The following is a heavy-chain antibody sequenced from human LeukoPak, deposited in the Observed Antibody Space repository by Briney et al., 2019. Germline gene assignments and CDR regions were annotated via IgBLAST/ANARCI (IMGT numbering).Heavy chain of an antibody. D-gene: IGHD2-21*02. V-gene: IGHV1-2*02. CDR2: INPNSGGT. J-gene: IGHJ6*04. Sequence: GASVKVSCKASGYTFTGYYMHWVRQAPGQGLEWMGWINPNSGGTNYAQKFQGRVTMTRDTSISTAYMELSRLRSDDTAVYYCARGHCGGDCYSIPVRADVWGKGTTVTVSS. CDR1: GYTFTGYY. CDR3: ARGHCGGDCYSIPVRADV.